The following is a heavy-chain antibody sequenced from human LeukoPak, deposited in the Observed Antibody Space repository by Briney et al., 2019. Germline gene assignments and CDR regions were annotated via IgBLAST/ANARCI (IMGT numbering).Heavy chain of an antibody. CDR3: ARGRAGVAVVPAVPDS. Sequence: SVKVSCKASGGTFSSYAISWVRQAPGQGLEWMGGIIPIFGTANYAQKFQGRVTITADESTSTAYMELSSLRSEDTAVYYCARGRAGVAVVPAVPDSWGQGTLVTVSS. D-gene: IGHD2-2*01. J-gene: IGHJ4*02. CDR1: GGTFSSYA. CDR2: IIPIFGTA. V-gene: IGHV1-69*13.